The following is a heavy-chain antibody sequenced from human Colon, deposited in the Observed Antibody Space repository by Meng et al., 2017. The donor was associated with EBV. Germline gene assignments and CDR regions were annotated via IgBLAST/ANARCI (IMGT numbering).Heavy chain of an antibody. D-gene: IGHD3-10*01. CDR2: IDHRGTT. CDR3: ARRGPSGNFSP. Sequence: QVQLQQWGAGRLQPSETLPRSCAVYGGSFRDYYWTWIRHPPGKGLEWIGEIDHRGTTKYNPSLKSRVTISLDTSKKQFSLKVSSVTAADSAVYYCARRGPSGNFSPWSQGALVTVSS. J-gene: IGHJ5*02. CDR1: GGSFRDYY. V-gene: IGHV4-34*01.